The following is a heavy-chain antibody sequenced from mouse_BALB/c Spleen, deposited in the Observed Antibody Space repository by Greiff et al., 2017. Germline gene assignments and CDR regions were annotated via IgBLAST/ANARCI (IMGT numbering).Heavy chain of an antibody. Sequence: EVQLQQSGAELVKPGASVKLSCTASGFNIKDTYMHWVKQRPEQGLEWIGRIDPANGNTKYDPKFQGKATITADTSSNTAYLQLSSLTSEDTAVYYCARLGYRRAMDYWGQGTSVTVSS. CDR3: ARLGYRRAMDY. D-gene: IGHD2-2*01. CDR2: IDPANGNT. V-gene: IGHV14-3*02. J-gene: IGHJ4*01. CDR1: GFNIKDTY.